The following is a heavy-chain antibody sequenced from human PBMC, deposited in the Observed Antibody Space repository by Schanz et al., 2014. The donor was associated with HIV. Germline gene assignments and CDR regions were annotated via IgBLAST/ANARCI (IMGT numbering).Heavy chain of an antibody. V-gene: IGHV1-2*02. CDR3: AREPNYSGFDS. CDR1: GYTFTGYY. Sequence: QVQLVQSGAEVKKPGASVKVSCKASGYTFTGYYLHWIRQAPGQGLEWMGWFNPNSGGADSAQKFQGRVTMTRDTSISTAYLELSRLRSDDTAVYYCAREPNYSGFDSWGHGTLVTVSS. D-gene: IGHD5-12*01. CDR2: FNPNSGGA. J-gene: IGHJ5*01.